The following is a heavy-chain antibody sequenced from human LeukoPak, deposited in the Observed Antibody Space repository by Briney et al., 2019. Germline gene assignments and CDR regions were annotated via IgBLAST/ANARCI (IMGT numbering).Heavy chain of an antibody. D-gene: IGHD2-21*01. CDR1: GYTFTSYY. J-gene: IGHJ3*02. CDR3: ARDSSIVVASPHAAFDI. CDR2: INPNSGGT. Sequence: WASVKVSCKASGYTFTSYYMHWVRQAPGQGLEWMGWINPNSGGTNYAQKFQGRVTMTRDTSISTAYMELSRLRSDDTAVYYCARDSSIVVASPHAAFDIWGQGTMVTVSS. V-gene: IGHV1-2*02.